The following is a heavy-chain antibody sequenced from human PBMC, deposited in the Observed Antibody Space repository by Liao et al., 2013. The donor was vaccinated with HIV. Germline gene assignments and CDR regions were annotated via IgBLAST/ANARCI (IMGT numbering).Heavy chain of an antibody. CDR2: INHSGST. J-gene: IGHJ4*02. Sequence: QVQLQQWGAGLLKPSETLSLTCSVYGGSFSGYYWSWIRQPPGKGLEWIGEINHSGSTNYNPSLKSRVTISVDTSKNQFSLKLSSVTAADTAVYYCARGGGVATIWGAANCWGQGTLVTVSS. V-gene: IGHV4-34*01. CDR1: GGSFSGYY. D-gene: IGHD5-12*01. CDR3: ARGGGVATIWGAANC.